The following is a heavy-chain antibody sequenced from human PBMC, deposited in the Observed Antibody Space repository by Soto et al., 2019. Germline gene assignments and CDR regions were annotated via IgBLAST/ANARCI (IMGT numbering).Heavy chain of an antibody. CDR1: GFTFSDYY. CDR3: ARVYYDSSGYYDY. CDR2: ISSSSSYT. V-gene: IGHV3-11*06. Sequence: PGGSLRLSCAASGFTFSDYYMSWIRQAPGKGLEWVSYISSSSSYTNYADSVEGRFTISRDNAKNSLYLQMNSLRAEDTAVYYCARVYYDSSGYYDYWGQGTLVTVSS. D-gene: IGHD3-22*01. J-gene: IGHJ4*02.